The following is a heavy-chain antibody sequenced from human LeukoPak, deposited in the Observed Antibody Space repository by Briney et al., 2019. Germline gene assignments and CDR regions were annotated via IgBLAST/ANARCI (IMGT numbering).Heavy chain of an antibody. CDR2: ISGSGGST. CDR3: ARDNYDSSGYPNGMDV. D-gene: IGHD3-22*01. CDR1: GFTFSSYA. V-gene: IGHV3-23*01. Sequence: GGSLRLSCAASGFTFSSYAMSWVRQAPGKGLEWVSAISGSGGSTYYADSVKGRFTISRDNSKNTLYLQMNSLRAEDTAVYYCARDNYDSSGYPNGMDVWGQGTTVTVSS. J-gene: IGHJ6*02.